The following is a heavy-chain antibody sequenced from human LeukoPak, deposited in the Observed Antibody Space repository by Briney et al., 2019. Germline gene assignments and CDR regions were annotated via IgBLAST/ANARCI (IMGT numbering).Heavy chain of an antibody. V-gene: IGHV3-15*07. CDR1: GITFSNAW. Sequence: GGSLRLSCVVSGITFSNAWMNWVHQTPGKGLEWVGRIKSNSDGGRTDSAAPVKGRFTISRDDSKSIAYLQMNSLKTEDTAVYYCTRAQVVVAATLRYYGLDVWGQGTTVTVSS. D-gene: IGHD2-15*01. CDR3: TRAQVVVAATLRYYGLDV. CDR2: IKSNSDGGRT. J-gene: IGHJ6*02.